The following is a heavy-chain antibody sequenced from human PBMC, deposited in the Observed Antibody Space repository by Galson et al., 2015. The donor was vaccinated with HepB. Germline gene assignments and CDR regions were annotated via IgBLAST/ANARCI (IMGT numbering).Heavy chain of an antibody. CDR1: GFTFSSYS. CDR3: ARAFIVATTVQGYYYYGLDV. CDR2: ISSSSSYI. Sequence: SLRLSCAASGFTFSSYSMNWVRQAPGKGLEWVSSISSSSSYIYYADSVKGRFTISRDNAKNSLYLQMNSLRAEDTAVYYCARAFIVATTVQGYYYYGLDVWGQGTTVTVSS. D-gene: IGHD5-12*01. V-gene: IGHV3-21*01. J-gene: IGHJ6*02.